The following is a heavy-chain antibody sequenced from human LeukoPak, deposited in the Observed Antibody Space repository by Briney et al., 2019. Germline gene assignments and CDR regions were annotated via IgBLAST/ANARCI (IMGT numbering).Heavy chain of an antibody. CDR2: IYHSGST. CDR1: GYSISSGYY. V-gene: IGHV4-38-2*02. CDR3: ARTGVVVPAAIRGFDY. D-gene: IGHD2-2*02. J-gene: IGHJ4*02. Sequence: SETLSLTCIVSGYSISSGYYWGWIRQPPGKGLEWIGSIYHSGSTYYNPSLKSRVTISVDTSKNQFSLKLSSVTAADTAVYYCARTGVVVPAAIRGFDYWGQGTLVTVSS.